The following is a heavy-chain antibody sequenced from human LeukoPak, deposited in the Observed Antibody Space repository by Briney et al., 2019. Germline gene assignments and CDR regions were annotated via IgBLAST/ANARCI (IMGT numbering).Heavy chain of an antibody. CDR2: SNTDGTI. J-gene: IGHJ3*01. CDR3: VRDRDYAFDF. V-gene: IGHV3-48*02. Sequence: PGRSLRLSCAASGSTFSYYIMNWVRQAPGKRLEWISYSNTDGTISYADSVKGRFTISRDNAENSLYLQMNSLRDEDTAAYFCVRDRDYAFDFWGQGTMVTVSS. CDR1: GSTFSYYI.